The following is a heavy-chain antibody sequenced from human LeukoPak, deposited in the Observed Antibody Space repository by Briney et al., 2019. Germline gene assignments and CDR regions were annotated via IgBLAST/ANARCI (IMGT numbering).Heavy chain of an antibody. CDR2: ISYSGST. CDR1: GGSISSYY. V-gene: IGHV4-59*01. CDR3: ATTTVTPFNWYFDL. J-gene: IGHJ2*01. Sequence: SETLSLTCTVSGGSISSYYWSWIRQPPGKGLEWIGYISYSGSTTYNPSLKSRVTISVDTSKNQCSLKVSSVTAADTAVYYCATTTVTPFNWYFDLWGRGTLVTVSS. D-gene: IGHD4-17*01.